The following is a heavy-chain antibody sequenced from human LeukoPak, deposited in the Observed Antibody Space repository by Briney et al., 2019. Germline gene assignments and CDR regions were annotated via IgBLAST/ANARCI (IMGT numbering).Heavy chain of an antibody. Sequence: QSGGSLRLSCAASGFTFSSYWMHWVRQVPGKGLVWVSRINSDGSSTSYADSVNGRFTISRDNAKNTLYVQMNSLRAEDTAVYYCSTGSGHAFDIWGRGTMVTVSS. J-gene: IGHJ3*02. CDR3: STGSGHAFDI. CDR1: GFTFSSYW. D-gene: IGHD3-10*01. CDR2: INSDGSST. V-gene: IGHV3-74*01.